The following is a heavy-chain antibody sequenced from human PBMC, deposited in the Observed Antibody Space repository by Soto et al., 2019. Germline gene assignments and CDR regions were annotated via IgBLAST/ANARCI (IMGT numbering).Heavy chain of an antibody. CDR3: AKDGVPAAIEGDAFDI. V-gene: IGHV3-9*01. J-gene: IGHJ3*02. CDR1: GFTFDDYA. Sequence: EVQLVESGGGLVQPGRSLRLSCAASGFTFDDYAMHWVRQAPGKGLEWVSGISWNSGSIGYADSVKGRFTISRDNAKNSLYLQMNSLIAEDTALYYCAKDGVPAAIEGDAFDIWGQGTMVTVSS. D-gene: IGHD2-2*01. CDR2: ISWNSGSI.